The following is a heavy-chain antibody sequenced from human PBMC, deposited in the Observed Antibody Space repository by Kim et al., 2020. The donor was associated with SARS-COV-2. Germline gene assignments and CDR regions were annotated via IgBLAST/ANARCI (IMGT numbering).Heavy chain of an antibody. CDR2: INPSGGST. CDR3: ARGVRPYYDILTGAPYYYYGMDV. J-gene: IGHJ6*02. Sequence: ASVKVSCKASGYTFTSYYMHWVRQAPGQGLEWMGIINPSGGSTSYAQKFQGRVTMTRDTSTSTVYMELSSLRSEDTAVYYCARGVRPYYDILTGAPYYYYGMDVWGQGTTVTVSS. D-gene: IGHD3-9*01. CDR1: GYTFTSYY. V-gene: IGHV1-46*01.